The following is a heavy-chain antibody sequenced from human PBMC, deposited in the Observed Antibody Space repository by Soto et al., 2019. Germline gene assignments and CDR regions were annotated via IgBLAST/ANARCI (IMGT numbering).Heavy chain of an antibody. D-gene: IGHD3-22*01. J-gene: IGHJ2*01. CDR2: IYYSGST. CDR1: GGSISSGGYY. V-gene: IGHV4-31*03. CDR3: ARVPSGITMIVVAPGLGYFDL. Sequence: LSLTCTVSGGSISSGGYYWSWIRQHPGKGLEWIGYIYYSGSTYYNPSLKSRVTISVDTSKNQFSLKLSSVTAADTSVYYCARVPSGITMIVVAPGLGYFDLWGRGTLVTVSS.